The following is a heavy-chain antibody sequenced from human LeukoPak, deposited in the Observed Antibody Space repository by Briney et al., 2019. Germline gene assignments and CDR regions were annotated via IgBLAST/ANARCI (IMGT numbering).Heavy chain of an antibody. CDR1: GGSISSYY. J-gene: IGHJ4*02. Sequence: PSETLSLTCTVSGGSISSYYWSWIRQPPGKGLEWIGEINHSGSTNYNPSLKSRVTISVDTSKNQFSLKLSSVTAADTAVYYCARDRNGDYVDYWGQGTLVTVSS. D-gene: IGHD4-17*01. CDR3: ARDRNGDYVDY. V-gene: IGHV4-34*01. CDR2: INHSGST.